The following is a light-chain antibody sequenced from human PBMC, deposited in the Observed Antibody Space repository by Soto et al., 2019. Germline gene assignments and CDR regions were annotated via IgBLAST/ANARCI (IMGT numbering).Light chain of an antibody. Sequence: QSALTQPPSASGSPGQSVTISCTGTSSDVGDNYVSWYQQHLGKAPKLIISEVTKRPSGVPDRFSGSKSANTASLTISGLQADDEADYYCGSKAGSNKHVVFGGGTKLTVL. CDR1: SSDVGDNY. J-gene: IGLJ2*01. V-gene: IGLV2-8*01. CDR3: GSKAGSNKHVV. CDR2: EVT.